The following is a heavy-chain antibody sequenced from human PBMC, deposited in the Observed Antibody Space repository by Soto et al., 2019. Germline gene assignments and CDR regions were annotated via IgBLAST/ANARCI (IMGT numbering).Heavy chain of an antibody. J-gene: IGHJ4*02. V-gene: IGHV3-48*02. CDR1: GFRFSIYS. CDR3: ARSVEGHFDY. CDR2: ITSDTNTI. Sequence: EVQLVESGGGLVQPGGSLRLSCAASGFRFSIYSMNWVRQAPGKGLEWSAYITSDTNTIKYADSVKGRFTISRDNGKSSVYLQMNSLRDEDTAVYYCARSVEGHFDYWGQGTVVTVSA. D-gene: IGHD6-19*01.